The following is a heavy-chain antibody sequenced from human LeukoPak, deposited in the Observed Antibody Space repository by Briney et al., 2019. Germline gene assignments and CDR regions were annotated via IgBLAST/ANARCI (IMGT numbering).Heavy chain of an antibody. CDR3: ARDYNPNWRSAFDI. J-gene: IGHJ3*02. CDR1: GGSIISYY. CDR2: IYYSGNT. D-gene: IGHD7-27*01. Sequence: SETLSLTCTVSGGSIISYYWSWIRQPPGKGLEWIGYIYYSGNTKYNPSLKSRVTISVDTSKNQFSLKLSSVTAADTAMYYCARDYNPNWRSAFDIWGQGTMVTVSS. V-gene: IGHV4-59*01.